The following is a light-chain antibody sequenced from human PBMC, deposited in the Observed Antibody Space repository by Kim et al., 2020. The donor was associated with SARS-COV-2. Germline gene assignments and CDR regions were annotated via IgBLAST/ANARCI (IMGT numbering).Light chain of an antibody. CDR2: DAS. V-gene: IGKV3-11*01. CDR1: QSVSIY. Sequence: SPGERSTLSYRASQSVSIYLAWYQQNPGQAPRLLIYDASNWATGIPARFSGSGSGTDFTLTISSLEPEDFAFYYCQQRSNWPPITFGQGTRLEI. CDR3: QQRSNWPPIT. J-gene: IGKJ5*01.